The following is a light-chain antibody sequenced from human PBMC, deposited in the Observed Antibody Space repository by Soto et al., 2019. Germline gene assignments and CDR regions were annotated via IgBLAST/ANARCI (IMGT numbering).Light chain of an antibody. CDR1: QDVGND. CDR3: QQRNNWPPT. V-gene: IGKV3-11*01. CDR2: SAS. Sequence: EIVLTQSPATLSLSPGERATLSCRASQDVGNDLVWYHQRRGQAPRLLVYSASNRATGIPGRFSGSGSGPDFTFTISSLEPEDCAPYYCQQRNNWPPTFGGGTKVEIK. J-gene: IGKJ4*01.